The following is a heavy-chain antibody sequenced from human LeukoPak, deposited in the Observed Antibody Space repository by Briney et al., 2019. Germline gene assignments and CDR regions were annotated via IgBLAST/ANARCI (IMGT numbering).Heavy chain of an antibody. CDR3: ARDRYYYDSSGYIRMDV. J-gene: IGHJ6*04. CDR1: GGSISSYY. V-gene: IGHV4-4*07. Sequence: PSETLSLTCTFSGGSISSYYWSWIRQPAGKGLEWIGRIYTSGSTNYNPSLKSRVTMSVDTSKNQISLKLNSVTAADTAVYYCARDRYYYDSSGYIRMDVWGKGTTVTISS. CDR2: IYTSGST. D-gene: IGHD3-22*01.